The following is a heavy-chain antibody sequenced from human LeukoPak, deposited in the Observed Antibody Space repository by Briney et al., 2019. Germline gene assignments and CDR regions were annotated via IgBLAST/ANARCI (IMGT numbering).Heavy chain of an antibody. Sequence: PVKVSCKASGGTFSSYAISWVRQAPGQGLEWMGGIIPIFGTANYAQKFQGRVTITADESTSTAYMELSSLRSEDTAVYYCARGQYQLLQNWFDPWGQGTLVTVSS. CDR3: ARGQYQLLQNWFDP. J-gene: IGHJ5*02. V-gene: IGHV1-69*13. CDR1: GGTFSSYA. CDR2: IIPIFGTA. D-gene: IGHD2-2*01.